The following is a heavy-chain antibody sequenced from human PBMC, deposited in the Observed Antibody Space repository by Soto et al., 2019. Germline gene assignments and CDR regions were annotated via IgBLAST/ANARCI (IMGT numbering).Heavy chain of an antibody. CDR3: AIGAQQIEGPPIPYYDAFDI. D-gene: IGHD2-8*01. Sequence: PSETLSLTCTVSGGSISSYYWSWIRQPPGKALEWIGYLYYSGGTNYAQKFQGWVTMTRDTSISTAYMELSRLRSDDTAVYYCAIGAQQIEGPPIPYYDAFDIWGQGTMVT. V-gene: IGHV4-59*01. J-gene: IGHJ3*02. CDR1: GGSISSYY. CDR2: LYYSGGT.